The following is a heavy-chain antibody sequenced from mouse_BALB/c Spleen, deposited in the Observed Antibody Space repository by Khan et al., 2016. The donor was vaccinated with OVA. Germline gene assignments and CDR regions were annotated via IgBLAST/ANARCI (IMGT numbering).Heavy chain of an antibody. J-gene: IGHJ4*01. V-gene: IGHV3-2*02. Sequence: EVQLQESGPGLVKPSQSLSLTCTVTGYSITRDYAWNWIRQFPGNKLEWMGYITNSGSTNYTPSLKSRISITRNTSKNQLFLKMHSVTTEDTATYYCASELGRYYAMDYWGQGTSVTVSS. CDR3: ASELGRYYAMDY. D-gene: IGHD4-1*01. CDR2: ITNSGST. CDR1: GYSITRDYA.